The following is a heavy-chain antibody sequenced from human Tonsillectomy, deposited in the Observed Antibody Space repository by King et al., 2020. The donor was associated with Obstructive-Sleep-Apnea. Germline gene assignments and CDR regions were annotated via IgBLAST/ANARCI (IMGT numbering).Heavy chain of an antibody. CDR3: ARVMTGYCSGGSCYGMDV. Sequence: QLVQSGAEVKKPGASVKVSCKASGYTFTSYGISWVRQAPGQGLEWMGGISAYNGNTNYAQKLQGRVTMTTDTSTSTAYMELRGLRSDDTAVYYCARVMTGYCSGGSCYGMDVWGQGTTVTVSS. V-gene: IGHV1-18*01. J-gene: IGHJ6*02. CDR1: GYTFTSYG. D-gene: IGHD2-15*01. CDR2: ISAYNGNT.